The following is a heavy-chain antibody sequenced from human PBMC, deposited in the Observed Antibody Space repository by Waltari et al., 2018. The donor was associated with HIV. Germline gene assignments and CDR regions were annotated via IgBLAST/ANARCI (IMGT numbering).Heavy chain of an antibody. D-gene: IGHD3-10*01. CDR2: IKTKSAGETT. J-gene: IGHJ4*02. CDR1: GFPFSTTW. V-gene: IGHV3-15*01. CDR3: TTGGSGSNN. Sequence: EVQLVESGGGLVKPGGSIRLSCAASGFPFSTTWRSWVRQAAGKGLEWVGHIKTKSAGETTDYAAPVKGRFTISREDSENTLYLHMNSLRTEDTALYYCTTGGSGSNNWGQGTLVTVSS.